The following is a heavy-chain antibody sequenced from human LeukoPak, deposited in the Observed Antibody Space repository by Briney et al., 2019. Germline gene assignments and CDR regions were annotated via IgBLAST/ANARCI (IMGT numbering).Heavy chain of an antibody. Sequence: GGSLRLSCAASGFTFSTYWMHWVRQAPGKGRVWVSRINSDGSSTNYADSVKGRFTISRDNARNTLYLQMNSLRAEDTAVYYCARAKYSSGWNPFDYWGQGTLVTVSS. CDR1: GFTFSTYW. J-gene: IGHJ4*02. CDR2: INSDGSST. CDR3: ARAKYSSGWNPFDY. D-gene: IGHD6-19*01. V-gene: IGHV3-74*01.